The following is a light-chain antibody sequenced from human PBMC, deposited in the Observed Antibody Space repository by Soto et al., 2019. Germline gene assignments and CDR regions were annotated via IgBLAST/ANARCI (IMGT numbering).Light chain of an antibody. V-gene: IGKV3-20*01. CDR1: QTVNNNY. J-gene: IGKJ1*01. CDR3: QQYDSSPRT. Sequence: EIVLTQSPDTLSLSPGERATLSCRASQTVNNNYVAWYQQKPGQAPRLLIFRASNKATGTPDRFSGSGSGTEFTLTISRLEPEDFAVYYCQQYDSSPRTFGQGTKVDIK. CDR2: RAS.